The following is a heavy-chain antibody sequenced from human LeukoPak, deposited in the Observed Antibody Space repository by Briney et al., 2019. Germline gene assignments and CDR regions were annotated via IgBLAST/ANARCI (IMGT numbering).Heavy chain of an antibody. Sequence: GGSLRLSCVASGFSFSDYGMHWVRQAPGKGLEWMAVISYDGITKKYADSVQGRFTISRDNSKNTVQLEMNSLRVEDTAVYYCVFCSGGNCYYAVRGWTYWGQGTLVTVSS. CDR3: VFCSGGNCYYAVRGWTY. CDR2: ISYDGITK. CDR1: GFSFSDYG. J-gene: IGHJ4*02. V-gene: IGHV3-30*03. D-gene: IGHD2-15*01.